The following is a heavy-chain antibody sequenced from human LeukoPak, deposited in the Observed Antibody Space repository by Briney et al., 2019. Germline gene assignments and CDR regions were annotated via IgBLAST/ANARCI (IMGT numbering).Heavy chain of an antibody. CDR1: GGSLGRSNTY. J-gene: IGHJ6*03. V-gene: IGHV4-39*01. Sequence: ASETMSLTCTVSGGSLGRSNTYWGWIRQTPGKGLEWLGTIIHSGYTYNNPSLKSQDTMSVDSSKNQCSLSLSSVTAADTAVYFCARHRGGGGYHYMDVWGKGTTVIVSS. D-gene: IGHD2-21*01. CDR3: ARHRGGGGYHYMDV. CDR2: IIHSGYT.